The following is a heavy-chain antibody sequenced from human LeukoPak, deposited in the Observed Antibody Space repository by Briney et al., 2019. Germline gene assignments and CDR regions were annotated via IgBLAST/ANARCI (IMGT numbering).Heavy chain of an antibody. D-gene: IGHD3-22*01. CDR2: INNSGST. V-gene: IGHV4-34*01. J-gene: IGHJ6*03. CDR1: GGSFSGYY. Sequence: SETLSLTCAVYGGSFSGYYWSWIRQPPGKGLEWIGEINNSGSTNYNPSLKSRVTISVDTSKNQFSLKLSSVTAADTAVYYCARRGSSGYYYYYYYMDVWGKGTTVTVSS. CDR3: ARRGSSGYYYYYYYMDV.